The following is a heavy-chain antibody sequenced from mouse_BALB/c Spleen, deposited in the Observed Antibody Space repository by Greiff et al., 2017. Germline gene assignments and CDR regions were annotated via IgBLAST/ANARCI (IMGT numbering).Heavy chain of an antibody. CDR2: ISSGSSTI. D-gene: IGHD3-1*01. V-gene: IGHV5-17*02. CDR1: GFTFSSFG. Sequence: EVMLVESGGGLVQPGGSRKLSCAASGFTFSSFGMHWVRQAPEKGLEWVAYISSGSSTIYYADTVKGRFTISRDNPKNTLFLQMTSLRSEDTAMYYCARSGYFDYWGQGTTLTVSS. J-gene: IGHJ2*01. CDR3: ARSGYFDY.